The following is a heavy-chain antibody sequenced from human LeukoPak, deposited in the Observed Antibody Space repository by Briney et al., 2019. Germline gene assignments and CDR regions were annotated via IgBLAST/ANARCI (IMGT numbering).Heavy chain of an antibody. D-gene: IGHD6-19*01. J-gene: IGHJ3*02. CDR2: IYYSGST. CDR1: GGSISSYY. V-gene: IGHV4-59*01. Sequence: PSETLSLTCTVSGGSISSYYWSWIRQPPGKGLEWIGYIYYSGSTNYNPSLKSRVTISVDTSKNQFSLKLSSVTAADTAVYYCARDRSSGWQGAFGMWGQGTKVTVSS. CDR3: ARDRSSGWQGAFGM.